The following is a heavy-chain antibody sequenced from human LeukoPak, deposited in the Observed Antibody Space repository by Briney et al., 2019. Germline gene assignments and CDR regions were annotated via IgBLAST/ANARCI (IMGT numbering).Heavy chain of an antibody. D-gene: IGHD3-10*01. CDR2: ISTYTGKT. Sequence: GASVTVSCTASGYTFTNYDISWVRQAPGQGLEWMGWISTYTGKTNCTQKVQDRVTMTRDTSTSTAYMELRSLRSDDTAVYYCARFYYYGSENDWYFYGMDVWGQGTTVTVSS. CDR3: ARFYYYGSENDWYFYGMDV. CDR1: GYTFTNYD. J-gene: IGHJ6*02. V-gene: IGHV1-18*01.